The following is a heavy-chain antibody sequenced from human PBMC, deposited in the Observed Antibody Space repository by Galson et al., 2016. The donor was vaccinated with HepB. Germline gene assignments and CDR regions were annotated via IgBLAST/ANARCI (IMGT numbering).Heavy chain of an antibody. CDR2: IHHSGST. CDR1: GGSISGSPYY. D-gene: IGHD1-14*01. Sequence: SETLSLTCTVSGGSISGSPYYWGWIRQPPGKGLEWIGSIHHSGSTYYKSSLESRVTVSVDTSENQFSLKLSSVTAADTAVYYCARHEFSGTNYFDYWGQGTLVTVSS. J-gene: IGHJ4*02. V-gene: IGHV4-39*01. CDR3: ARHEFSGTNYFDY.